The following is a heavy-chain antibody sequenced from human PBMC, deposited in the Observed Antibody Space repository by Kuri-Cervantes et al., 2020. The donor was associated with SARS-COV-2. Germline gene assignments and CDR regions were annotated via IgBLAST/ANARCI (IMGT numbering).Heavy chain of an antibody. Sequence: GESLKISCVASGFTFSSYAMHWVRQAPGKGLEYVSAISSNGGSTYYADSVKGRFTISRDNSKNTLYLQMGSLRAEDMAVYYCARAGIAAPNYYYYYYMDVWGKGTTVTVSS. D-gene: IGHD6-6*01. J-gene: IGHJ6*03. CDR1: GFTFSSYA. CDR3: ARAGIAAPNYYYYYYMDV. CDR2: ISSNGGST. V-gene: IGHV3-64*02.